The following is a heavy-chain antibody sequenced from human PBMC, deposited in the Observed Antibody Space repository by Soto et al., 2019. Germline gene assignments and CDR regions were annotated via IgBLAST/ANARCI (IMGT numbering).Heavy chain of an antibody. Sequence: PGGSLRLSCAASGFTFSTYTLSWVRQAPGKGLERVAGISQTAAGLTFYTDSVKGRFTISRDDSKNTFYLQMNGLRAEDAAIYYCAKDKSPDGICDIDDWGQGTLVTVTS. CDR3: AKDKSPDGICDIDD. CDR2: ISQTAAGLT. CDR1: GFTFSTYT. J-gene: IGHJ4*02. D-gene: IGHD1-20*01. V-gene: IGHV3-23*03.